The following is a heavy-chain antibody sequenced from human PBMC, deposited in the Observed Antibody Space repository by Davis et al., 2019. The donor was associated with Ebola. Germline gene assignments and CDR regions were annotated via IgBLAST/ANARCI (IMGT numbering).Heavy chain of an antibody. CDR1: GGTFSSYA. CDR3: ASAPPEWLRLYYYYGMDV. CDR2: IIPIFGTA. D-gene: IGHD5-12*01. V-gene: IGHV1-69*06. J-gene: IGHJ6*02. Sequence: SVKVSCKASGGTFSSYAISWVRQAPGQGLERMGGIIPIFGTANYAQKFQGRVTITADKSTSTAYMELSSLRSEDTAVYYCASAPPEWLRLYYYYGMDVWGQGTTVTVSS.